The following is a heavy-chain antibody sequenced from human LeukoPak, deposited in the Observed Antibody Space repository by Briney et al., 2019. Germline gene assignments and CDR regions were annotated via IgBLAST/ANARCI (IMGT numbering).Heavy chain of an antibody. CDR2: ISSSGSTI. CDR3: GRRNYDFWSATYYFDY. Sequence: PGGSLRLSCAASGFTFSDYYMSWIRQAPGKGLEWVSYISSSGSTIYYAVSVKGRFTISRDNAKNSLYLQMNSLRAEDTAVYYCGRRNYDFWSATYYFDYWGPGTLVTVSS. V-gene: IGHV3-11*04. J-gene: IGHJ4*02. CDR1: GFTFSDYY. D-gene: IGHD3-3*01.